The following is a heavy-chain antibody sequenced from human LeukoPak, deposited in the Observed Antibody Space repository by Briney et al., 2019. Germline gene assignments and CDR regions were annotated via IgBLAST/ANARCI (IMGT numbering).Heavy chain of an antibody. J-gene: IGHJ6*02. D-gene: IGHD5-12*01. CDR1: GFTFSDYY. CDR3: ASPTAVDIVAKIHLDYYYGMDV. Sequence: NPGGSLRLSCAASGFTFSDYYMSWIRQAPGKGLEWVSYISSSGSTIYYADSVKGRFTISRDNAKNSLYLQMNSLRAEDTAVYYCASPTAVDIVAKIHLDYYYGMDVWGQGTTVIVSS. V-gene: IGHV3-11*01. CDR2: ISSSGSTI.